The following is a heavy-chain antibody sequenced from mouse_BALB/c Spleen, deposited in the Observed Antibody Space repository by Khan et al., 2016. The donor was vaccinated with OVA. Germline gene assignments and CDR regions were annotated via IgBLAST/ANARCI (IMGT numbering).Heavy chain of an antibody. Sequence: EVQLQESGPGLVKPSQSLSLTCTVTGYSITSGYGWNWIRQFPGNKLEWMGYISYSGSTNYNPSLKSRISITRDTSQNQFFLPLTSVTTEDTATYYCARTARIKYWGQGTTLTVSS. CDR1: GYSITSGYG. D-gene: IGHD1-2*01. CDR3: ARTARIKY. J-gene: IGHJ2*01. V-gene: IGHV3-2*02. CDR2: ISYSGST.